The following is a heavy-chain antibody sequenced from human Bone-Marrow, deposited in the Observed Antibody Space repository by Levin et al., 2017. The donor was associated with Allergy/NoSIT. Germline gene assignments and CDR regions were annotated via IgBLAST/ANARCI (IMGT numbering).Heavy chain of an antibody. CDR1: GFTFSSYS. J-gene: IGHJ4*02. CDR2: ITGSSSAI. V-gene: IGHV3-48*02. D-gene: IGHD3-22*01. CDR3: ARSGYYYFDY. Sequence: PGGSLRLSCAASGFTFSSYSMNWVRQAPGKGLEWVSYITGSSSAIYYTDSVKGRFTISRDTAKNSLYLQMNSLRDEDTAVYYCARSGYYYFDYWGQGALVTVSS.